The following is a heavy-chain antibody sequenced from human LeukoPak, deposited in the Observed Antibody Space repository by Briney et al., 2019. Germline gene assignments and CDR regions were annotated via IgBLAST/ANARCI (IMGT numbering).Heavy chain of an antibody. D-gene: IGHD5-24*01. Sequence: ASVKVSCKASGYTFTNYAMHWVRQAPGQRLEWMGWINAGHGKTKYSQKFQGRLSFTRDTSATTAYMELSSLRSEDTAVYFCARDDERDGHNTLDYWGQGTLVTVSS. CDR2: INAGHGKT. J-gene: IGHJ4*02. V-gene: IGHV1-3*01. CDR3: ARDDERDGHNTLDY. CDR1: GYTFTNYA.